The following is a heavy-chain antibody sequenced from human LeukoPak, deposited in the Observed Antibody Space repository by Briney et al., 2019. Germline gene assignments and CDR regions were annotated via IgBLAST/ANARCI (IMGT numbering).Heavy chain of an antibody. V-gene: IGHV4-38-2*02. Sequence: PSETLSLTCTVSGYSISSGYYWGWIRQPPGKGLEWIGSIYYSGSTYYNPSLKSRVTISVDTSKNQFSLKLSSVTAADTAVYYCARTAGHDFWSGYYPWWYYMDVWGKGTTVTVSS. CDR2: IYYSGST. CDR3: ARTAGHDFWSGYYPWWYYMDV. CDR1: GYSISSGYY. J-gene: IGHJ6*03. D-gene: IGHD3-3*01.